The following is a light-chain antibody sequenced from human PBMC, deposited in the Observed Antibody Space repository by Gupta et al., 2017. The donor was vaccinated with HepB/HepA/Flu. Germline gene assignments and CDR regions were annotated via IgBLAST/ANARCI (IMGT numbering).Light chain of an antibody. Sequence: EIVLTQSPGTLSLSPGERATLSCRASQSVSSSYLAWYQQKPGQAPRLLIYGASSRATGLPDRFSGSGSGTDFTLTISRLEPEDFAVYYSQQYGSSPWTFSQGTKVEIK. CDR1: QSVSSSY. J-gene: IGKJ1*01. V-gene: IGKV3-20*01. CDR3: QQYGSSPWT. CDR2: GAS.